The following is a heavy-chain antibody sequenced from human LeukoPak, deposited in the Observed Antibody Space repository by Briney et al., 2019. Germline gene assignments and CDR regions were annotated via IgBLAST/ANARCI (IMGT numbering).Heavy chain of an antibody. CDR3: ARDRQRGVARANFDY. J-gene: IGHJ4*02. V-gene: IGHV1-18*01. CDR2: ISAYNGNT. Sequence: ASVTVSCKASGYTFTSYGISWVRQAPGQGLEWMGWISAYNGNTNYAQKLQGRVTMTTDTSTSTAYMELRSLRSDDTAVYYCARDRQRGVARANFDYWGQGTLVTVSS. D-gene: IGHD2-15*01. CDR1: GYTFTSYG.